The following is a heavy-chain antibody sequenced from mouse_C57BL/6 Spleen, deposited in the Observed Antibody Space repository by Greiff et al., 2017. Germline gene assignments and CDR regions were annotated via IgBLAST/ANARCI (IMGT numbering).Heavy chain of an antibody. D-gene: IGHD1-1*01. CDR2: IWSGGSK. J-gene: IGHJ3*01. CDR1: GFSFTSYG. Sequence: VKLMESGPGLVQPSQSLSITCTVSGFSFTSYGVHWVRQSPGKGLEWLGVIWSGGSKDYNAAIISRLSISTDNAKSQVFFKMNILQADDTARYYCARNWDYGRSPFAYWGQGTLVTVSA. CDR3: ARNWDYGRSPFAY. V-gene: IGHV2-2*01.